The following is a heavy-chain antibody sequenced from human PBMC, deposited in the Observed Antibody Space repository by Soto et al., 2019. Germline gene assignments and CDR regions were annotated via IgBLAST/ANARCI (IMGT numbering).Heavy chain of an antibody. CDR1: GGTFSSYA. Sequence: QVQLVQSGAEVKKPGSSVKVSCKASGGTFSSYAISWVRQAPGQGLEWMGGIIPIFGTANYAQKFQGRVTITADESTSTDYMELSSLRSEETAVYYCAREPYYGAGRYPHYFCVMDVWGQGTTVTVSS. J-gene: IGHJ6*02. V-gene: IGHV1-69*01. D-gene: IGHD3-10*01. CDR3: AREPYYGAGRYPHYFCVMDV. CDR2: IIPIFGTA.